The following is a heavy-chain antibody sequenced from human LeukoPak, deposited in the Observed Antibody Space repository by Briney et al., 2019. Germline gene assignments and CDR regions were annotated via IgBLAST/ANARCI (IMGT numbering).Heavy chain of an antibody. CDR2: IIPIFGTA. D-gene: IGHD2-2*02. CDR3: ARDLSVVVPAAITPKNYYGMDV. V-gene: IGHV1-69*05. CDR1: GGTFSSYA. J-gene: IGHJ6*02. Sequence: SVKVSCKASGGTFSSYAISWVRQAPGQGLEWMGGIIPIFGTANYAQKFQGRVTVTRDTSTSTVYMELSSLRSEDTAVYYCARDLSVVVPAAITPKNYYGMDVWGQGTTVTVSS.